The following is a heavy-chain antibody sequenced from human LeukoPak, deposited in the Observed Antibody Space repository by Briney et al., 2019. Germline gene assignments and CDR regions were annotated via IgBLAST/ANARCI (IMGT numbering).Heavy chain of an antibody. J-gene: IGHJ6*02. Sequence: PGGSLRLSCAASGFTFSSYAMSWVRQAPGKGLEWFSAISGSGCSTYYADSVEGRFTISRDNFQHTLYLQMTSLRTEDTAVYYCVRGESTSSYGYGVDVWGQGTTVTVSS. V-gene: IGHV3-23*01. D-gene: IGHD5-18*01. CDR2: ISGSGCST. CDR3: VRGESTSSYGYGVDV. CDR1: GFTFSSYA.